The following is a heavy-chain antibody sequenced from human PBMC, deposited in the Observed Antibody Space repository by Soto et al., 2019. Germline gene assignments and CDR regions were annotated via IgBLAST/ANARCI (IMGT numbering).Heavy chain of an antibody. CDR3: AIGHCFSSSCSYLDL. J-gene: IGHJ2*01. CDR1: GGSISSGGSY. CDR2: IYYSGST. V-gene: IGHV4-31*03. D-gene: IGHD2-2*01. Sequence: QVQLQESGPGLVKPSQTLSLTCTVSGGSISSGGSYWSWIGQSPGKGLEWIGYIYYSGSTYYNPSLKSRVSISLDTSKNQFSLKLSSVTAADTAIYYCAIGHCFSSSCSYLDLWGRGTLVTVSS.